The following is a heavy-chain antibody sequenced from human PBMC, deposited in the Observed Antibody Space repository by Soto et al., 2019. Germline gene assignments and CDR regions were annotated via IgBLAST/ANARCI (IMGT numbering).Heavy chain of an antibody. Sequence: QVQLVQSGAEVKKPGSSVKVSCKASGGTFSSYAISWVRQAPGQGLEWMGGIIPIFGTANYAQKFQGRVTITADEYTSTAYMELSSLRSEDTAGYYCARDGAHYYDSSGLDYWGQGTLVTVSS. J-gene: IGHJ4*02. D-gene: IGHD3-22*01. CDR2: IIPIFGTA. CDR3: ARDGAHYYDSSGLDY. V-gene: IGHV1-69*01. CDR1: GGTFSSYA.